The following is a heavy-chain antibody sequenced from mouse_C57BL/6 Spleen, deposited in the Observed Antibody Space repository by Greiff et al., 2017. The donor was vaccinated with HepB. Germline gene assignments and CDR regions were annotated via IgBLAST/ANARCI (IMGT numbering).Heavy chain of an antibody. Sequence: QVQLQQPGAELVKPGASVKLSCKASGYTFTSYWMQWVNQRPGQGLEWIGEIDPSDSYTNYNQKFKGKATLTVDTSSSTAYMQLSSLTSEDSAVYYCARKTAQVSYYFDYWGQGTTLTVSS. CDR1: GYTFTSYW. CDR3: ARKTAQVSYYFDY. V-gene: IGHV1-50*01. D-gene: IGHD3-2*02. J-gene: IGHJ2*01. CDR2: IDPSDSYT.